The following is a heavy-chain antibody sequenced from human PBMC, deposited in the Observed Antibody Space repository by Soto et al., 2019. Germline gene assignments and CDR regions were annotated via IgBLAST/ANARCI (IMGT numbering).Heavy chain of an antibody. V-gene: IGHV3-23*01. CDR3: AKVLSSGSYSGALEY. D-gene: IGHD1-26*01. CDR2: ISASGGST. CDR1: GFSITSFA. J-gene: IGHJ4*02. Sequence: PEGSLRLSCVASGFSITSFAMSWVRQAPGKGLEWASAISASGGSTYADSVKGRLTISRDNSKNTLYLQMNSLRVEDTAVYYCAKVLSSGSYSGALEYWGQGALVTVSS.